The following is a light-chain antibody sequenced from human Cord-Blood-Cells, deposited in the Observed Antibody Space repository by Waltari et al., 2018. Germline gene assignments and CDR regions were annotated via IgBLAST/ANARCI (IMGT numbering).Light chain of an antibody. V-gene: IGLV1-36*01. Sequence: QSVLTQPPSVSEAPRQRVTTSCSGSSSNIGNNPVTWYQQLPGKAPKLLIYYDDLLPSGVSDRFSGSKSGTSASLAISGLQSEDEADYYCAAWDDSLNGWVFGGGTKLTVL. CDR3: AAWDDSLNGWV. CDR2: YDD. J-gene: IGLJ3*02. CDR1: SSNIGNNP.